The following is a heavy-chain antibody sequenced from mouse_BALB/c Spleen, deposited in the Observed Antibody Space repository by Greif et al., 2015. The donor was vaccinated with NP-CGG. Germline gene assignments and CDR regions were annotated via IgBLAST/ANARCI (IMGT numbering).Heavy chain of an antibody. Sequence: VQVVESGAELAKPGASVKMSCKASGYTFTSYWMHWVKQRPGQGLEWIGYINPSTGYTEYNQKFKDKATLTADKSSSTAYMQLSSLTSEDSAVYYCARREVTTAYWGQGTLVTASA. D-gene: IGHD2-2*01. V-gene: IGHV1-7*01. J-gene: IGHJ3*01. CDR3: ARREVTTAY. CDR2: INPSTGYT. CDR1: GYTFTSYW.